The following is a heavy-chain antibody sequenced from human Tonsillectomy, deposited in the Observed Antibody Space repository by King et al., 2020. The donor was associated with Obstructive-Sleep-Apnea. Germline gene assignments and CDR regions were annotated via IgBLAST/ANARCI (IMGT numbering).Heavy chain of an antibody. J-gene: IGHJ4*02. CDR1: GGSISSNNY. V-gene: IGHV4-39*07. CDR3: ARADRDTAMGLFDS. D-gene: IGHD5-18*01. CDR2: IYYIVST. Sequence: QLQESGPELVKPSETLSLTCTVSGGSISSNNYWGWIRQPPGKGLEWIGNIYYIVSTYYNPSLKSRVTISVDTSKNQVSLKLSSVTAADTALFYCARADRDTAMGLFDSWGQGTLVTVSS.